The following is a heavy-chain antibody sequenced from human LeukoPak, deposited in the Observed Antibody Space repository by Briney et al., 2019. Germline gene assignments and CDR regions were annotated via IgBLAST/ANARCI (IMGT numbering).Heavy chain of an antibody. J-gene: IGHJ3*02. CDR2: IKQDGSEK. D-gene: IGHD5-24*01. CDR1: GFTFSSYW. Sequence: GGSLRLSCAASGFTFSSYWMSWVRQAPGKGLEWVANIKQDGSEKYYVDSVKGRFTNSRDNAKNSLYLQMNSLRAEDTAVYYCAREVEMATIDAFDIWGQGTMVTVSS. CDR3: AREVEMATIDAFDI. V-gene: IGHV3-7*01.